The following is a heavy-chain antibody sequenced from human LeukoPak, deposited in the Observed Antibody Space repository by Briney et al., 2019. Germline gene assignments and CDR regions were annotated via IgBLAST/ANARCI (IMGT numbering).Heavy chain of an antibody. J-gene: IGHJ4*02. CDR3: AVAPGDY. CDR1: GYTFTDYY. D-gene: IGHD2-21*01. Sequence: ASVKVSCKASGYTFTDYYIHWVRQAPGQGLEWMGWINPNSDYTFYAQKFQGRVTLTRDTSISTVYMELTTLTSDDTALYYCAVAPGDYWGQGTLVSVSS. CDR2: INPNSDYT. V-gene: IGHV1-2*02.